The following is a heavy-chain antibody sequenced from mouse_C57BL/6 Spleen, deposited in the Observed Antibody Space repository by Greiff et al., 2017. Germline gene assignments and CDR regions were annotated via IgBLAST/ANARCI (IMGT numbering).Heavy chain of an antibody. CDR3: ARSLNWEGYAMDY. D-gene: IGHD4-1*01. CDR1: GYTFTSYG. CDR2: IYPRSGNT. J-gene: IGHJ4*01. Sequence: VQLQQSGAELARPGASVKLSCKASGYTFTSYGISWVKQRTGQGLEWIGEIYPRSGNTYYNEKFKGKATLTADKSSSTAYMELRSLTSEDSAVYFCARSLNWEGYAMDYWGQGTSVTVSS. V-gene: IGHV1-81*01.